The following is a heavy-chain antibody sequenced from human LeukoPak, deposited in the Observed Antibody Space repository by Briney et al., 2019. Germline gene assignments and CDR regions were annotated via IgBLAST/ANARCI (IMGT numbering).Heavy chain of an antibody. CDR3: ARTIAQYSNSWLYFYYGLDV. CDR1: GFTFDSYA. D-gene: IGHD6-13*01. Sequence: QAGGSLRLSCTASGFTFDSYAMSWVRQAPGKGLEWVSSISGGSEDTYYADSVKGRFTISRDNSKSTLYLQMNSLRAEDTAVYYCARTIAQYSNSWLYFYYGLDVWGQGTTVTVSS. J-gene: IGHJ6*02. V-gene: IGHV3-23*01. CDR2: ISGGSEDT.